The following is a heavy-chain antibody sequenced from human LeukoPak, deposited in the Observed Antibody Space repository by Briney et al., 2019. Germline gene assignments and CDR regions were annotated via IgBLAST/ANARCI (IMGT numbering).Heavy chain of an antibody. V-gene: IGHV3-48*03. D-gene: IGHD2-15*01. CDR3: ARALGYCSGGSCYPTFGY. CDR2: ISSSGSTI. CDR1: GFTFSSYE. J-gene: IGHJ4*02. Sequence: GGSLRLSCAASGFTFSSYEMNWVRQAPGKGLEWVSYISSSGSTIYYADSVKGRFTISRDNAKNSLYLQMNSLRAEDTAVYYCARALGYCSGGSCYPTFGYWGQGTLVTVSS.